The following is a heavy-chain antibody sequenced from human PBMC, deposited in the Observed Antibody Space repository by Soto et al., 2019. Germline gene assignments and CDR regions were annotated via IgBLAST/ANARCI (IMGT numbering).Heavy chain of an antibody. J-gene: IGHJ4*02. CDR2: ISAHNGNT. CDR1: GYAFTTYG. CDR3: ARGRYGDY. V-gene: IGHV1-18*01. Sequence: QVHLVQSGAEVKKPGASVKVSCQGSGYAFTTYGITWVRQAPGQGLEWMGWISAHNGNTNYAQKLQGRLTVPRDTSTSTAYMELRSLRYDDTAVYYCARGRYGDYWGQGALVTVSS. D-gene: IGHD1-1*01.